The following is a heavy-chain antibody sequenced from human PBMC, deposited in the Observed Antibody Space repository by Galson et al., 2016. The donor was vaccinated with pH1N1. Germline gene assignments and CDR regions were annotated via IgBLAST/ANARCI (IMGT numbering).Heavy chain of an antibody. CDR1: ANTFSRYY. J-gene: IGHJ4*02. CDR2: IYPGDGNV. D-gene: IGHD3-22*01. CDR3: AQYSSSSGDPA. V-gene: IGHV1-46*01. Sequence: SVKVSCKASANTFSRYYIHWVREAPGQGLQWMGIIYPGDGNVIYAQKFQDRVTMTRDRPTTTVYMEISSRTSDDTAIYYCAQYSSSSGDPAWGQGTLVTVSS.